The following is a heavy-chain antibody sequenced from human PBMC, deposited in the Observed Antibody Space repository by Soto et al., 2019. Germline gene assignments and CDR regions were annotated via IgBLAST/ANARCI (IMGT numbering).Heavy chain of an antibody. D-gene: IGHD3-10*01. CDR1: GGSFSGYY. J-gene: IGHJ5*02. CDR2: INHSGST. Sequence: SETLSLTCAVYGGSFSGYYWSWIRQPPGKGLEWIGEINHSGSTNYNPSLKSRVTISVDTSKNQFSLKLSSVTAADTAVYYCARLLWFGELKGWFDPWGQGTLVTVSS. CDR3: ARLLWFGELKGWFDP. V-gene: IGHV4-34*01.